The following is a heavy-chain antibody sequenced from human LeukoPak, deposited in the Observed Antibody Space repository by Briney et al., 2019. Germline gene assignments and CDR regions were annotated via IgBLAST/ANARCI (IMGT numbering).Heavy chain of an antibody. CDR3: AKPSHPVGATLSYYYYGMDV. CDR1: GFTFSSYW. CDR2: ISGSGGST. V-gene: IGHV3-23*01. Sequence: PGGSLRLSCAASGFTFSSYWMSWVRQAPGKGLEWVSAISGSGGSTYYADSVKGRFTISRDNSKNTLYLQMNSLSAEDTAVYYCAKPSHPVGATLSYYYYGMDVWGQGTTVTVSS. J-gene: IGHJ6*02. D-gene: IGHD1-26*01.